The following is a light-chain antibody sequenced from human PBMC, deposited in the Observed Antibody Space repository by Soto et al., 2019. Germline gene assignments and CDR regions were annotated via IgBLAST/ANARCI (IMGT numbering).Light chain of an antibody. Sequence: QSALTQPASVSGSPGQSITISCTGTSSDVGGYNYVSWYQQHPGKAPKLMIYDVSNRPSGLSNRLSGSKSGNTASLTISGLQAEDAADYYCSSYTSSSTLGVVFGGGTKLTVL. CDR2: DVS. CDR3: SSYTSSSTLGVV. J-gene: IGLJ2*01. V-gene: IGLV2-14*01. CDR1: SSDVGGYNY.